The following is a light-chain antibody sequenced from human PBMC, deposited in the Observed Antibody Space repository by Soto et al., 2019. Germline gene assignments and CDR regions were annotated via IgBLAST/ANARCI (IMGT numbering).Light chain of an antibody. Sequence: QSVLTQPASVSGSPGQSITLSCTGTNSDIGAYNYVSWFQQHPGKAPKLIISEVNNRPSGVSNRFSGSKSGNTASLTISGLQAEDEADYYCSSYTSSSTRVFGGGTKLTVL. CDR2: EVN. CDR1: NSDIGAYNY. J-gene: IGLJ3*02. CDR3: SSYTSSSTRV. V-gene: IGLV2-14*01.